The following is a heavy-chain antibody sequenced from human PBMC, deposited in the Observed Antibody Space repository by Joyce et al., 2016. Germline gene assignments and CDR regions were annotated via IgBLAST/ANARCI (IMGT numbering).Heavy chain of an antibody. V-gene: IGHV3-33*01. Sequence: QLQLVESGGGVVQPGRSLRLSCAATEFTLSSYAMPWVRQAPGKGLEWLAVIWHDGSESYYAESVKGQFTISRDNSENTIYLQMNSVRAEDTAVYYCAAATGVDAFDLWGQGTMVTVSS. CDR1: EFTLSSYA. D-gene: IGHD7-27*01. CDR2: IWHDGSES. J-gene: IGHJ3*01. CDR3: AAATGVDAFDL.